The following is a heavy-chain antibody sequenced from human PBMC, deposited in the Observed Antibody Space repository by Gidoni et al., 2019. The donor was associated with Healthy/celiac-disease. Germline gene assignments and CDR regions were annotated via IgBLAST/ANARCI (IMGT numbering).Heavy chain of an antibody. D-gene: IGHD2-15*01. CDR2: IYYSGST. V-gene: IGHV4-31*03. CDR3: ARRYDPYCSGGSCYYTVRVWYFDL. Sequence: QVQLQESGPGLVKPSQTLSLPCTVPGGSISSGGYSWSWISQHPGKGLEWLGYIYYSGSTYYNPSLKSRVTISVDTSKNQFSLKLSSVTAADTAVYYCARRYDPYCSGGSCYYTVRVWYFDLWGRGTLVTVSS. J-gene: IGHJ2*01. CDR1: GGSISSGGYS.